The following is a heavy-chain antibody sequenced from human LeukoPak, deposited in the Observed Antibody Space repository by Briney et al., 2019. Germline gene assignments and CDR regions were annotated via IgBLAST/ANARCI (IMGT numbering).Heavy chain of an antibody. CDR2: ITWNGGTM. J-gene: IGHJ3*01. CDR3: AKDRSSSTWHDTFDV. V-gene: IGHV3-9*01. D-gene: IGHD6-13*01. Sequence: PGGSVRRSCAASGFSFDDYAMHWVRQGPGKGLEWVSGITWNGGTMAYAASVKGRFTISRDNAKNSLYLQMDSLISDDTAFYYCAKDRSSSTWHDTFDVWGQGILVTVSS. CDR1: GFSFDDYA.